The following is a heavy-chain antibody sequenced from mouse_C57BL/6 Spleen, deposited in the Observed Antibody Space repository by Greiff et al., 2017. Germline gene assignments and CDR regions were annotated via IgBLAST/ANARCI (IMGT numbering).Heavy chain of an antibody. CDR2: IDPSDSET. Sequence: QVQLQQPGAELVRPGSSVKLSCKASGYTFTSYWMHWVKQRPIQGLEWIGNIDPSDSETHYNQKFKDKATLTVDKSSSTAYMQLSSLTAEDSAVYYCASRDYGSSHYFDYWGQGTTLTVSS. J-gene: IGHJ2*01. CDR3: ASRDYGSSHYFDY. D-gene: IGHD1-1*01. V-gene: IGHV1-52*01. CDR1: GYTFTSYW.